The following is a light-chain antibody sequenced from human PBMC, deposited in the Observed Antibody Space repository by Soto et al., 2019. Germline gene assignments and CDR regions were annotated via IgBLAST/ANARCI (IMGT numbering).Light chain of an antibody. V-gene: IGKV3-20*01. CDR3: QQYGSSRT. Sequence: EIVLTQSPGTLSLSPGERATLXXRASQSVSSSYLAWYQQNPGQAPRXLIYDTSSRATGIPDRFSGSGSGTDFTLTISRLEPEDFAVYYCQQYGSSRTFGQGTKVDIK. CDR2: DTS. J-gene: IGKJ1*01. CDR1: QSVSSSY.